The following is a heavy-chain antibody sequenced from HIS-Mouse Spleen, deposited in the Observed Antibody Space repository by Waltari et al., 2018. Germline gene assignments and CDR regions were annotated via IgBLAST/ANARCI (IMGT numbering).Heavy chain of an antibody. CDR2: IYYSGST. Sequence: QLQLQESGPGLVKPSETLSLTCTFSGCSLSSSSYYWGWIRQPPGKGLEWIGSIYYSGSTYYNPSLKSRVTISVDTSKNQFSLKLSSVTAADTAVYYCAREIPYSSSWYDWYFDLWGRGTLVTVSS. J-gene: IGHJ2*01. D-gene: IGHD6-13*01. CDR1: GCSLSSSSYY. CDR3: AREIPYSSSWYDWYFDL. V-gene: IGHV4-39*07.